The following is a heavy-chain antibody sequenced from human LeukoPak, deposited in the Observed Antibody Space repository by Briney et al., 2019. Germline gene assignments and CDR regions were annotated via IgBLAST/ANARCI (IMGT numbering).Heavy chain of an antibody. CDR3: ARSPKLRSRPNNNWFDP. J-gene: IGHJ5*02. D-gene: IGHD5-12*01. Sequence: ASVKVSCKASGGTFSSYAISWVRQAPGQGLEWMGRIIPILGIANYAQKFQGRVTITADKSTSTAYMELSSLRSEDTAVYYCARSPKLRSRPNNNWFDPWGQGTLVTVSS. V-gene: IGHV1-69*04. CDR2: IIPILGIA. CDR1: GGTFSSYA.